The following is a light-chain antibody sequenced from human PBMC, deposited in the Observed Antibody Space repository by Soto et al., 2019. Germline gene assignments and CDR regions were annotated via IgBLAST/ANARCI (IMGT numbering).Light chain of an antibody. V-gene: IGLV1-44*01. J-gene: IGLJ1*01. CDR2: SNN. Sequence: QSVLAQPPSASGTPGQRVTISCSGSTSNIGSNLASWYQQLPGSAPKLLIYSNNQRPSGVSDRFSGSKSGTSASLAISGLQSEDEADYYCAAWDDGLNGYYVFGIGTKLTVL. CDR3: AAWDDGLNGYYV. CDR1: TSNIGSNL.